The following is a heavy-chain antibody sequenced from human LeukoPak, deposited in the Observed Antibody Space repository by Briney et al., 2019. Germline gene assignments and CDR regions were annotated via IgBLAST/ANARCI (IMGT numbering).Heavy chain of an antibody. CDR3: ARAREGDIVVEGH. V-gene: IGHV1-2*02. Sequence: ASVKVSCKASGYTFTGYYMHWVRQAPGQGLERMGWINPNSGGTNYAQKFQGRVTMTRDTSISTAYMELSRLRSDDTAVYYCARAREGDIVVEGHWGQGTLVTVPS. CDR2: INPNSGGT. CDR1: GYTFTGYY. D-gene: IGHD2-15*01. J-gene: IGHJ4*02.